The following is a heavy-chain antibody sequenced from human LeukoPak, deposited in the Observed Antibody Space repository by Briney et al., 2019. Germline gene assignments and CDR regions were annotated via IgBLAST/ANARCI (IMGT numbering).Heavy chain of an antibody. CDR3: ARARGDYDSSGYYYYYYGMDV. D-gene: IGHD3-22*01. CDR1: GGTFSSYT. CDR2: IIPMLGIA. J-gene: IGHJ6*02. Sequence: SVKVSCKASGGTFSSYTISWVRQAPGQGLEWMGRIIPMLGIANYAQKFQGRVTITADKSTSTAYMELSSLRSEDTAVYYCARARGDYDSSGYYYYYYGMDVWGQGTTVTVSS. V-gene: IGHV1-69*02.